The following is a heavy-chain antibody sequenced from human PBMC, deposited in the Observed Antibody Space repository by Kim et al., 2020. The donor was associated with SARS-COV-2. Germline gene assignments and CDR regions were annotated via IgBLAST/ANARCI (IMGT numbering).Heavy chain of an antibody. CDR2: ST. CDR3: AKEQQLVKDY. Sequence: STYYADSVKGRFTISRDNSKNTLYLQMNSLRAEDTAVYYCAKEQQLVKDYWGQGTLVTVSS. D-gene: IGHD6-13*01. V-gene: IGHV3-23*01. J-gene: IGHJ4*02.